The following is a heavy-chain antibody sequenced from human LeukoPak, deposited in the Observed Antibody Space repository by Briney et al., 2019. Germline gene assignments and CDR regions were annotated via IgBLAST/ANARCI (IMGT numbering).Heavy chain of an antibody. Sequence: KTGGSLRLSCAASGFTFSSYSMNWVRQAPGKGLEWVSSISSSSSYIYYADSVKGRFTTSRDNAKNSLYLQMNSLRAEDTAVYYCARDSTMAARRPFDYWGQGTLVTVSS. V-gene: IGHV3-21*01. D-gene: IGHD6-6*01. J-gene: IGHJ4*02. CDR3: ARDSTMAARRPFDY. CDR2: ISSSSSYI. CDR1: GFTFSSYS.